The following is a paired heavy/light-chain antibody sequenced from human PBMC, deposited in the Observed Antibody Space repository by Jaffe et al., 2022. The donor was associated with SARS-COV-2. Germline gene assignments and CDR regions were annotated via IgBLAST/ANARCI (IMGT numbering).Heavy chain of an antibody. CDR3: ATVSQYYDIFTALRPEKHYYYMDI. CDR2: ISYSGST. V-gene: IGHV4-61*01. J-gene: IGHJ6*03. D-gene: IGHD3-9*01. CDR1: GGSVSSRTYY. Sequence: QVQLQESGPGLVKPSETLSLTCSVSGGSVSSRTYYWSWIRQPPGKGLEYIGYISYSGSTNYNPSLKSRVTISVDTSKNQFSLTLSSLTPADTAIYYCATVSQYYDIFTALRPEKHYYYMDIWGKGATVTVSS.
Light chain of an antibody. V-gene: IGKV1-39*01. CDR2: AAS. CDR1: QNINNY. J-gene: IGKJ1*01. CDR3: QQSYNV. Sequence: DIQMTQSPSSLSASVGDRVTITCRASQNINNYLNWYQQQPGKAPKLLIFAASNLQSGVPSRFSGSGSGTDFTLTISSLQPEDSATYYCQQSYNVFGQGTKVELK.